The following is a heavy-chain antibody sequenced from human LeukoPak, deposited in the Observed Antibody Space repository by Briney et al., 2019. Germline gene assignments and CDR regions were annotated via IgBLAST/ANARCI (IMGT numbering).Heavy chain of an antibody. CDR1: GFTFTDYY. Sequence: RGSLRLSCAASGFTFTDYYMSWSRQAPGKGLGWVSYISSSGSTIYYADSVKGRFTISRDNAKNSLYLQMNSLRAEDTAVYYCARDDAYCGGDCYLPDAFDIWGQGTMVTVSS. CDR3: ARDDAYCGGDCYLPDAFDI. V-gene: IGHV3-11*01. J-gene: IGHJ3*02. D-gene: IGHD2-21*02. CDR2: ISSSGSTI.